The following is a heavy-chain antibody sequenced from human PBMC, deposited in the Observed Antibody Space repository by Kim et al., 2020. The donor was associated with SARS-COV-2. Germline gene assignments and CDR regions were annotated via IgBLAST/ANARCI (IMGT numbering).Heavy chain of an antibody. D-gene: IGHD5-12*01. CDR1: GYTFTSYG. V-gene: IGHV1-18*01. J-gene: IGHJ4*02. Sequence: ASVKVSCKASGYTFTSYGISWVRQAPGQGLEWMGWISAYNGNTNYAQKLQGRVTMTTDTSTSTAYMELRSLRSDDTAVYYCARANGYSGYVVFYYFDYWGQGTLVTVSS. CDR2: ISAYNGNT. CDR3: ARANGYSGYVVFYYFDY.